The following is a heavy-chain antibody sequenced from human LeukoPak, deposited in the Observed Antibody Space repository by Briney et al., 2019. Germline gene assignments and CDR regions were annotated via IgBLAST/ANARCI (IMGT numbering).Heavy chain of an antibody. V-gene: IGHV4-39*01. CDR2: IYYSGRT. Sequence: SETLSLTCTVSGGXISSSSYYWGWIRQPPGKGLEWIGVIYYSGRTYYNPSLKSRVTISVDTSKNQFSLKLTSVTAADTAVYYCATQGNYFRISDYWGQGTLVTVSS. D-gene: IGHD4-11*01. J-gene: IGHJ4*02. CDR1: GGXISSSSYY. CDR3: ATQGNYFRISDY.